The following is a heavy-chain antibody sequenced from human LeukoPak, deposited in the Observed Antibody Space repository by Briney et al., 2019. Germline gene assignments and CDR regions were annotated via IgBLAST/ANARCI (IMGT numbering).Heavy chain of an antibody. J-gene: IGHJ4*02. CDR3: AKQMRD. Sequence: GGSLRLSCAASGFTVSSNYMSWVRQVPGKGLVWVSQINGDGSNAYYADSVKGRFTISRDNAKNTLYLQVNNLRAEDTAVYYCAKQMRDWGQGTLVTVSS. CDR1: GFTVSSNY. D-gene: IGHD1/OR15-1a*01. V-gene: IGHV3-74*01. CDR2: INGDGSNA.